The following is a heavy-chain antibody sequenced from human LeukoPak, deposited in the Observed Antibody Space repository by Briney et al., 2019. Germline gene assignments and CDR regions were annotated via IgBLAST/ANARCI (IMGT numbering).Heavy chain of an antibody. D-gene: IGHD1-26*01. CDR2: INPNSGGT. V-gene: IGHV1-2*06. CDR1: GYTFTGYY. J-gene: IGHJ3*02. Sequence: ASVKVSWKASGYTFTGYYMHWVRQALGQGLEWMGRINPNSGGTNYAQKFQGRVTMTRDTSISTAYMELSRLRSDDTAVYYCARSGSYYTAFDIWGQGTMVTVSS. CDR3: ARSGSYYTAFDI.